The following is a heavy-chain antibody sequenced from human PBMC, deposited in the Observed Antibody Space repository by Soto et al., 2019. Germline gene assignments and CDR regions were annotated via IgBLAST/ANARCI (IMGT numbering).Heavy chain of an antibody. V-gene: IGHV5-10-1*01. CDR1: GYNFTSYW. J-gene: IGHJ6*02. Sequence: PGESLKISCKGSGYNFTSYWISWVRQMPGKGLEWMGRIDPSDSYTNYSPSFQGHVTISADKSISTAYLQWSSLKASDTAMYYCARWLPPVYDILTYGMDVWGQGTTVTVSS. CDR3: ARWLPPVYDILTYGMDV. CDR2: IDPSDSYT. D-gene: IGHD3-9*01.